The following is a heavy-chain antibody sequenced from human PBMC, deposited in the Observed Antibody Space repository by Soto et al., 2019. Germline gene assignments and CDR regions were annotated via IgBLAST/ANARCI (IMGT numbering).Heavy chain of an antibody. CDR1: GYSFTSYW. V-gene: IGHV5-51*01. Sequence: GESLKISCKGSGYSFTSYWIGWVRQMPGKGLAWMRIIYPGDSDTRYSPSFQGQVTISADKSISTAYLQWSSLKASDTAMYYCARQTSGYCSGGSCYKTRNYYYGMDVWGQGTTVTVSS. CDR3: ARQTSGYCSGGSCYKTRNYYYGMDV. CDR2: IYPGDSDT. J-gene: IGHJ6*02. D-gene: IGHD2-15*01.